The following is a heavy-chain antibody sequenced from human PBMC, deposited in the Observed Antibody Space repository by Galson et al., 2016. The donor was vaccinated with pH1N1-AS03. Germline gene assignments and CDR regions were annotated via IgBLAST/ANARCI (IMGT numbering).Heavy chain of an antibody. Sequence: SETLSLTCTVSGGSINSSSYYWGWIRQPPGKGLEWIGNIFYSGNTYYNPSLKSRVTISVDTSKNQFSLKLSSVTAADTAMYNCARIRPHYDFLTGYYMGKNWFDPWGQGTLVPVSS. D-gene: IGHD3-9*01. J-gene: IGHJ5*02. V-gene: IGHV4-39*07. CDR2: IFYSGNT. CDR3: ARIRPHYDFLTGYYMGKNWFDP. CDR1: GGSINSSSYY.